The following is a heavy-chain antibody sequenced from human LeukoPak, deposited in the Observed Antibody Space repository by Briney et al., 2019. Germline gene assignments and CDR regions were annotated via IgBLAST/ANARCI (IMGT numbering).Heavy chain of an antibody. J-gene: IGHJ4*02. Sequence: ASVKVSCKASGYTFTGYYMHWVRQAPGQGLEWMGWINANSGGTNYAQKFQGRVTMTRDTSISTAYMELSRLRSDDTAVYYCARDPSFFMIVVPYFDYWGQGTLVTVSS. V-gene: IGHV1-2*02. CDR1: GYTFTGYY. D-gene: IGHD3-22*01. CDR3: ARDPSFFMIVVPYFDY. CDR2: INANSGGT.